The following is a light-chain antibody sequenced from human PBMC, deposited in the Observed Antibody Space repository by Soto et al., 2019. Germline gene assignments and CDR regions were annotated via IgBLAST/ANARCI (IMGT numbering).Light chain of an antibody. CDR2: EVS. V-gene: IGLV2-14*01. Sequence: QSALAQPASVSGSPGQSITISCTGTSSDVGGYNYVSWYRQHPGKAPKLMIYEVSNRPSGVSNRFSGSKSGNTASLTISRLQAEDEADYYCSSYTSSSTPFVFGTGTRSPS. J-gene: IGLJ1*01. CDR3: SSYTSSSTPFV. CDR1: SSDVGGYNY.